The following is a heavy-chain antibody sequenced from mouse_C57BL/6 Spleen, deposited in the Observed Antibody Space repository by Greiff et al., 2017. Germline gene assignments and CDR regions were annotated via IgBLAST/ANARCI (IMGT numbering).Heavy chain of an antibody. V-gene: IGHV1-81*01. CDR2: IYPRSGNT. CDR1: GYTFTSYG. CDR3: APYCYCSSYVGYYFDY. D-gene: IGHD1-1*01. J-gene: IGHJ2*01. Sequence: QVQLQQSGAELARPGASVKLSCKASGYTFTSYGISWVKQRTGQGLEWIGEIYPRSGNTYYNEKFKGKATLTADKSSSTAYMELRSLTSEDSAVYFCAPYCYCSSYVGYYFDYWGQGTTLTVSS.